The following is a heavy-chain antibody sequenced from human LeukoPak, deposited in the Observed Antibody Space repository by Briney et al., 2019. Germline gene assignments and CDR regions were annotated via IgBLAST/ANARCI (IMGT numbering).Heavy chain of an antibody. CDR1: GYSISSGYY. D-gene: IGHD2-15*01. V-gene: IGHV4-38-2*02. J-gene: IGHJ6*03. CDR2: IYPSGTT. CDR3: ARGLGYCSGGSCQNYYYYYMDV. Sequence: PSETLSLTCTVSGYSISSGYYWGWIWQPPGKGLEWIGNIYPSGTTYYNPSLKTRVTISVDTSKNQFSLKLSSVTAADTAVYYCARGLGYCSGGSCQNYYYYYMDVWGKGTTVTVSS.